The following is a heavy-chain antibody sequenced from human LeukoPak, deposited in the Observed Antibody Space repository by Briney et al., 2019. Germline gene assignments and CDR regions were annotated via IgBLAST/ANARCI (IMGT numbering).Heavy chain of an antibody. D-gene: IGHD3-10*01. CDR2: ISAYNGNT. J-gene: IGHJ4*02. CDR1: GYTFTSYG. CDR3: ARDRNIRDVWFADLDY. Sequence: GASVKVSCKASGYTFTSYGISWVRQAPGQGLEWMGWISAYNGNTNYAQKLQGRVTMTTDTSTSTAYMDLRSLRSDDTAVYYCARDRNIRDVWFADLDYWGQGTLVTVSS. V-gene: IGHV1-18*01.